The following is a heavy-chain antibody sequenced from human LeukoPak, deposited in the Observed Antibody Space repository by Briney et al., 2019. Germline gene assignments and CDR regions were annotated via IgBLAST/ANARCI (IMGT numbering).Heavy chain of an antibody. CDR1: GYSFTSYW. CDR3: ARHREWLLSDAFDI. Sequence: KYGESLKIPCKGSGYSFTSYWIGWVRQMPGKGLEWMGIICPGDSDTRYSPSLQGQVTISADKSISTAYLQWSSLKASDTAMYYCARHREWLLSDAFDIWGQGTMVTVSS. D-gene: IGHD3-3*01. CDR2: ICPGDSDT. J-gene: IGHJ3*02. V-gene: IGHV5-51*01.